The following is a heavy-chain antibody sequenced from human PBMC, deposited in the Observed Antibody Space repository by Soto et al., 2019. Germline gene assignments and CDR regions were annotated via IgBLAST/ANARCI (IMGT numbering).Heavy chain of an antibody. CDR1: GFTFSSYA. Sequence: GGSLRLSCAASGFTFSSYAMHWVRQAPGKGLEYVSAISSNGGSTYYANSVKGRFTISRDNSKNTLYLQMGSLRAEDMAVYYCARDPQLEPDYYYHYMDVWGKGTTVTVSS. D-gene: IGHD1-1*01. J-gene: IGHJ6*03. V-gene: IGHV3-64*01. CDR3: ARDPQLEPDYYYHYMDV. CDR2: ISSNGGST.